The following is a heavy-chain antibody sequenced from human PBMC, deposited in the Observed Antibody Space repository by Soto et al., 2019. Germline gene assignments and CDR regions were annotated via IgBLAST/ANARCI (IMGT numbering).Heavy chain of an antibody. CDR3: AKVGQQLVLDTSYYFDY. Sequence: HPGGSLRLSCAASGFTFSSYAMSWVRRAPGKGLEWVSAISGSGGSTYYADSVKGRFTISRDNSKNTLYLQMNSLRAEDTAVYYCAKVGQQLVLDTSYYFDYWGQGTLVTVSS. CDR1: GFTFSSYA. V-gene: IGHV3-23*01. D-gene: IGHD6-13*01. CDR2: ISGSGGST. J-gene: IGHJ4*02.